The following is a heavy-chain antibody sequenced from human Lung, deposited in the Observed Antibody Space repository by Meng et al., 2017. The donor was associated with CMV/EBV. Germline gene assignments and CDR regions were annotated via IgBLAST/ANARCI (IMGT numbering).Heavy chain of an antibody. J-gene: IGHJ4*02. V-gene: IGHV3-48*03. CDR3: ARTPRGYSHGYSALYFDS. D-gene: IGHD5-18*01. CDR1: GFNFNIFE. Sequence: SCAASGFNFNIFEMNWVRQTPGKGLEWISYINDASNNKYYADSVKGRFTISRDNAQKSLFLQMNTLRVEDTAIYYCARTPRGYSHGYSALYFDSXGQGTLVTSPQ. CDR2: INDASNNK.